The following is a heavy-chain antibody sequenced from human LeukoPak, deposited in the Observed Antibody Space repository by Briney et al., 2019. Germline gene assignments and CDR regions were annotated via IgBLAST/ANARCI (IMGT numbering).Heavy chain of an antibody. D-gene: IGHD4-17*01. CDR1: GDSISSYY. CDR3: ARENPHDYGDYPPPLGSGYGMDV. V-gene: IGHV4-4*07. CDR2: IYTSGST. Sequence: SETLSLTCTVSGDSISSYYWSWIRQPAGKGLEWIGRIYTSGSTNYNPSLKSRVTMSVDTSKNQFSLKLSSVTAADTAVYYCARENPHDYGDYPPPLGSGYGMDVWGQGTTVTVSS. J-gene: IGHJ6*02.